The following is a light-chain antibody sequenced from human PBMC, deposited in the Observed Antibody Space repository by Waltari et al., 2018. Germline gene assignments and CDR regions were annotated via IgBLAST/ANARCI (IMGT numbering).Light chain of an antibody. V-gene: IGKV3-15*01. CDR2: GAS. J-gene: IGKJ5*01. CDR1: QSVSSN. Sequence: EIVMTQSPATLSVSPGETATLSCRASQSVSSNLAWYQQKPGQGPRLLIFGASTRSTAIPPRFSGSGSGTDFTLTISGLHSEDFAVYYCQQYNDWVTFGQGTRLDIK. CDR3: QQYNDWVT.